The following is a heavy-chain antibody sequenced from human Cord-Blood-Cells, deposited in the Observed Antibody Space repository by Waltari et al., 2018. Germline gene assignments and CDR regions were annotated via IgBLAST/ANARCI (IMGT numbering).Heavy chain of an antibody. CDR2: ISSSSSYI. J-gene: IGHJ4*02. D-gene: IGHD2-2*01. CDR1: GFTFSSYS. V-gene: IGHV3-21*01. CDR3: ARGGGYCSSTSCYYFDY. Sequence: EVQLVESGGGLVKPGGSLRLSCAASGFTFSSYSMNWVRQAPGKGLEWVSSISSSSSYIYYADSGKGRFTISRDNAKNSRYLQMNSLRAEDTAVYYCARGGGYCSSTSCYYFDYWGQGTLVTVSS.